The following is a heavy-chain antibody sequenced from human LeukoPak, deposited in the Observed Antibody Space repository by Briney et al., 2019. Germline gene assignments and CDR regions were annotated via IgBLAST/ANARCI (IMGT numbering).Heavy chain of an antibody. Sequence: GGSLRLSCTASGLTFSNAWMTWVRQVPGKGLEWVGRIRSMSAGGTVDYAAPVQGRFTISRDDSKNTVYLHMNSLGTGDTDIYDCTKVGLYYYDAWGQRTLVTVSS. CDR3: TKVGLYYYDA. CDR1: GLTFSNAW. V-gene: IGHV3-15*01. D-gene: IGHD3-22*01. CDR2: IRSMSAGGTV. J-gene: IGHJ4*02.